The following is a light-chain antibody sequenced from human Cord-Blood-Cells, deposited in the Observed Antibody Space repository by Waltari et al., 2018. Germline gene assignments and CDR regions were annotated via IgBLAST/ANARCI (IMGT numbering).Light chain of an antibody. V-gene: IGLV2-14*01. CDR3: SSYTSSSNYV. J-gene: IGLJ1*01. Sequence: QSALTQPASVSGSPGQSITISCTGTSSDVVGYNYVSWYQQHPGKAPKLTIYDVSNRPSGVSNRFSGSKSGNTASLTISGLQAEDEADYYCSSYTSSSNYVFGTGTKVTVL. CDR1: SSDVVGYNY. CDR2: DVS.